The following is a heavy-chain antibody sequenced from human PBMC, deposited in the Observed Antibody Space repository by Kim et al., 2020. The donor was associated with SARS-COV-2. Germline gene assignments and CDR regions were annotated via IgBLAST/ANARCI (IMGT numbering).Heavy chain of an antibody. J-gene: IGHJ4*02. CDR2: INHSGST. V-gene: IGHV4-34*01. CDR1: GGSFSGYY. CDR3: ARSHRIAVAGRPFDY. Sequence: SETLSLTCAVYGGSFSGYYWSWIRQPPGKGLEWIGEINHSGSTNYNPSLKSRVTISVDTSKNQFSLKLSSVTAADTAVYYCARSHRIAVAGRPFDYWGQGTLVTVSS. D-gene: IGHD6-19*01.